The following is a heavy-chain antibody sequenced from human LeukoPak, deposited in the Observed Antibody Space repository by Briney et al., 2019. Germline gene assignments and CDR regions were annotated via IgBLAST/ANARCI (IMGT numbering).Heavy chain of an antibody. J-gene: IGHJ4*02. D-gene: IGHD3-22*01. V-gene: IGHV1-2*06. CDR1: GYTVTSYY. CDR3: ARSYDSSGYLTPLDY. CDR2: INPNSGGT. Sequence: ASVKVSCKASGYTVTSYYMHWVRQAPGQGLEWMGRINPNSGGTNYAQKFQGRVTMTRDTSISTAYMELSRLRSDDTAVYYCARSYDSSGYLTPLDYWGQGTLVTVSS.